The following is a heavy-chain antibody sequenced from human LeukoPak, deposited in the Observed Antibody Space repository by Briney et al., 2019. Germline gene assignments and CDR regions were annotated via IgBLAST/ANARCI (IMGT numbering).Heavy chain of an antibody. CDR2: INHSGST. J-gene: IGHJ5*02. CDR1: GGPFSGYY. D-gene: IGHD6-13*01. CDR3: ARSLTGSSWYGRGPNWFDP. Sequence: SETLSLTCAVYGGPFSGYYWSWIRQPPGKGLEWIGEINHSGSTNYNPSLKSRVTISVDTSKNQFSLKLSSVTAADTAVYYCARSLTGSSWYGRGPNWFDPWGQGTLVTVSS. V-gene: IGHV4-34*01.